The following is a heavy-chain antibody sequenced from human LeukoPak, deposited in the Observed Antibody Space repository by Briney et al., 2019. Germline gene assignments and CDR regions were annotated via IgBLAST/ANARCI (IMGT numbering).Heavy chain of an antibody. CDR3: AAIAESTIFGVVIHDAFDI. J-gene: IGHJ3*02. D-gene: IGHD3-3*01. CDR1: GGSISSGDYY. CDR2: IYYSGST. V-gene: IGHV4-30-4*01. Sequence: SETLSLTCTVSGGSISSGDYYWSWFRQPPGKGLEWIGYIYYSGSTYYNPSLKSRVTISVDTSKNQFSLKLSSVTAADTAVYYCAAIAESTIFGVVIHDAFDIWGQGTMVTVSS.